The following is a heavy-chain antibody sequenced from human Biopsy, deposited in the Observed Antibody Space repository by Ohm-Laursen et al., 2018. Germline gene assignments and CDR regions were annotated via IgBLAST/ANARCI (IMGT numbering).Heavy chain of an antibody. CDR1: GFTLTDSG. CDR2: ISYDGSYK. J-gene: IGHJ4*02. Sequence: SLRLSCSASGFTLTDSGMHWVRQAPGKGLEWVALISYDGSYKNYGDSVKGRFTISRDNSKNTLYLQMNSLRPEDTAVYYCAKQEGVAYGDIDYWGQGTLVTVSS. V-gene: IGHV3-30*18. CDR3: AKQEGVAYGDIDY. D-gene: IGHD3-10*01.